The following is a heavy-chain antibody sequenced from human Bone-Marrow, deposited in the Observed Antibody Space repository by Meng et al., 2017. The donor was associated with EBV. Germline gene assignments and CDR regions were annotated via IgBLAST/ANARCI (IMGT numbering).Heavy chain of an antibody. CDR3: ASESGRGFTPDY. Sequence: QVQVWQSGAKVRQPGSPLKFSCWTSGGNFNSYAVSWVRQAPGQGLEWMGGLIPMSGAQHYDQKFQGRVTITADESTSTHYMDLSNLRSDDTAMYYCASESGRGFTPDYWGQGTLVTVSS. J-gene: IGHJ4*02. CDR1: GGNFNSYA. D-gene: IGHD3-10*01. CDR2: LIPMSGAQ. V-gene: IGHV1-69*01.